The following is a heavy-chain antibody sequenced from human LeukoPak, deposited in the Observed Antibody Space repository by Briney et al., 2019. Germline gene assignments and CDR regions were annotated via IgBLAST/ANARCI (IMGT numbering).Heavy chain of an antibody. CDR2: IYHSGST. D-gene: IGHD3-3*01. CDR1: GGSISSGGYY. J-gene: IGHJ4*02. CDR3: ARNDFWSGYHLDY. Sequence: SQTLSLTCTVSGGSISSGGYYWSWIRQPPGKGLEWIGYIYHSGSTYYNPSLKSRVTISVDRSKNQFSLKLSSVTAADTAVYYCARNDFWSGYHLDYWGQGTLVTVSS. V-gene: IGHV4-30-2*01.